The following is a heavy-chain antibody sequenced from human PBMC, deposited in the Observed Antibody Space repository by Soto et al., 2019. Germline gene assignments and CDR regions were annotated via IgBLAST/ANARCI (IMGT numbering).Heavy chain of an antibody. Sequence: GGSLRLSCAASGFTVSSNYMSWVRQAPGKGLEWVSVIYSGGSTYYADSVKGRFTISRDNSKNTLYLQMNSLRAEDTAGYYCARRPGESFDWFPASGYYMDVWGKGTTVTVSS. D-gene: IGHD3-9*01. V-gene: IGHV3-66*04. CDR2: IYSGGST. J-gene: IGHJ6*03. CDR1: GFTVSSNY. CDR3: ARRPGESFDWFPASGYYMDV.